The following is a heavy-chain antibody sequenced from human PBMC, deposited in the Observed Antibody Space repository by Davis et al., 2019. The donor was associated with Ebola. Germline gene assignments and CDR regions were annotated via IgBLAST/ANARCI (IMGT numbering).Heavy chain of an antibody. CDR3: ARPQGFGESLWDLDY. D-gene: IGHD3-10*01. V-gene: IGHV3-21*06. CDR2: ISRSATYI. Sequence: PGGSLRLSCAASGFTFSSYTMNWVRQTPGKGLEWIASISRSATYIYYADSVKGRFTVSRDNAKSSLYLDMHSLRAEDTAVYHCARPQGFGESLWDLDYWGRGTLVTVSS. CDR1: GFTFSSYT. J-gene: IGHJ4*02.